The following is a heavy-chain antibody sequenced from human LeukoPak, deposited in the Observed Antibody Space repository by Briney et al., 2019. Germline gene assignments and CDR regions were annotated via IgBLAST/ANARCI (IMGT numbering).Heavy chain of an antibody. Sequence: SETLSLTCTVSGGSISSYYWSWIRQPPGKGLEWIGYIYYSGSTNYNPSLKSRVTISVVTSKNQFSLKLSSVTAADTAVYYCARGTVTTGAFDIWGQGTMVTVSS. CDR2: IYYSGST. J-gene: IGHJ3*02. V-gene: IGHV4-59*01. CDR3: ARGTVTTGAFDI. CDR1: GGSISSYY. D-gene: IGHD4-17*01.